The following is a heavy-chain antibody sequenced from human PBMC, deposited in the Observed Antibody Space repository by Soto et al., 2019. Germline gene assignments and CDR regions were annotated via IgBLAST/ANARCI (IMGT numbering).Heavy chain of an antibody. V-gene: IGHV3-30-3*01. D-gene: IGHD3-3*01. Sequence: GGSLRLSCAASGFTFSSYAMHWVRQAPGKGLEWVAVISYDGSNKYYADSVKGRFTISRDNSKNTLYLQMNSLRAEDTAVYYCARDGRAGKPDYDFWSGYYSYYYYGMDVWGQGTTVTVSS. CDR2: ISYDGSNK. CDR3: ARDGRAGKPDYDFWSGYYSYYYYGMDV. CDR1: GFTFSSYA. J-gene: IGHJ6*02.